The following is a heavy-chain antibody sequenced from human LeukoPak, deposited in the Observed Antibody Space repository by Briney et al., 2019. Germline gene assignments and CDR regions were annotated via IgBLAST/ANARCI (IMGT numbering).Heavy chain of an antibody. D-gene: IGHD3-10*01. V-gene: IGHV3-23*01. CDR3: ATFRGVRFDH. CDR2: LSGGGST. CDR1: GFTFSSYA. J-gene: IGHJ4*02. Sequence: GSLRLSCAASGFTFSSYAMSWVRQAPGKGLEWVSGLSGGGSTYYADSVKGRFTISRDNSKNTLYLQMNNLRAEDTAVYYCATFRGVRFDHWGQGTLVMVSS.